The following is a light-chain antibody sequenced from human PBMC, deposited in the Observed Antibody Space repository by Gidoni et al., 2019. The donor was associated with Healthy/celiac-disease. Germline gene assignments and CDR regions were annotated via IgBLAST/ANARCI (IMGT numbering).Light chain of an antibody. J-gene: IGKJ3*01. CDR1: PSVSSSY. V-gene: IGKV3-20*01. Sequence: ELVFTQSPGTLCLSPGERATLSSRASPSVSSSYLAWYQQKPGQAPSLLIYGASRRATGSPDRFRGSGSGTDFTLTISRLEREDCAGYYCQQYGSSPLFTFGPGTKVDIK. CDR2: GAS. CDR3: QQYGSSPLFT.